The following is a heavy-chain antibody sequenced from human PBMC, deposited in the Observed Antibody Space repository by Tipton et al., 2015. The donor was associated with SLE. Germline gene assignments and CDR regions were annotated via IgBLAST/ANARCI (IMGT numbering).Heavy chain of an antibody. CDR1: GGSFSGYY. Sequence: TLSLTCAVYGGSFSGYYWSWIRQPPGKGLEWIGEINHSGGTNYNPSLRSRVTISVDSSKNQFSLKLSSVTAADTAVYYCARGALRFLEWLFNDAFDIWGQGTMVTVSS. J-gene: IGHJ3*02. CDR2: INHSGGT. D-gene: IGHD3-3*01. V-gene: IGHV4-34*01. CDR3: ARGALRFLEWLFNDAFDI.